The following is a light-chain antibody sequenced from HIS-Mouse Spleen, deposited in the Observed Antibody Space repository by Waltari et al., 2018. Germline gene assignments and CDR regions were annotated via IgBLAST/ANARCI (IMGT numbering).Light chain of an antibody. CDR2: DDS. CDR1: NIGSKS. J-gene: IGLJ1*01. CDR3: QVWDSSSDHYV. Sequence: SYVLTQPPSVSVAPGQTARITCGGNNIGSKSVHWYQQKPGQAPVLVVYDDSDRPSGIPGRFSGSYSGNTATLTISRVEAGDEADYYCQVWDSSSDHYVFGTGTKVTFL. V-gene: IGLV3-21*02.